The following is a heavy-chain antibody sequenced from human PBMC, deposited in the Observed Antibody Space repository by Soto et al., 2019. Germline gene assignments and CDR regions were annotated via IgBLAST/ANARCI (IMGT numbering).Heavy chain of an antibody. V-gene: IGHV3-23*01. Sequence: GGSLRLSCAASGFTFSSYAMSWVRQAPGKGLEWVSAISGGGGSTYYADSVKGRFTISRDNSKNTLYLQMNSLRAEDTAVYYWEKDPTTVTSEADDWGQGTLVTVDS. CDR3: EKDPTTVTSEADD. D-gene: IGHD4-17*01. J-gene: IGHJ4*02. CDR2: ISGGGGST. CDR1: GFTFSSYA.